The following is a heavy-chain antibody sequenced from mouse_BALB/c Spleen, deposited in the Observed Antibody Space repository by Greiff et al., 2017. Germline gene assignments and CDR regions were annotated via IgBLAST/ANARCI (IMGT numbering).Heavy chain of an antibody. CDR3: ARGYSSAMDY. D-gene: IGHD2-5*01. Sequence: EVKLVESGGGLVKPGGSLKLSCAASGFTFSDYYMYWVRQTPEKRLEWVATISDGGSYTYYPDSVKGRFTISRDNAKNNLYLQMSSLKSEDTAMYYCARGYSSAMDYWGQGTSVTVSS. J-gene: IGHJ4*01. V-gene: IGHV5-4*02. CDR2: ISDGGSYT. CDR1: GFTFSDYY.